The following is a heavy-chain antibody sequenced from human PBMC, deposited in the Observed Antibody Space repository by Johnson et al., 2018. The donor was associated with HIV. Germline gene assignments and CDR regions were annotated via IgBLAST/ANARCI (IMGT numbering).Heavy chain of an antibody. CDR3: AKDTVTTLVREAAFDI. Sequence: VQLVESGGDLVQPGGSLRLSCAASGFTFSSYWMHWVRQAPGKGLVWVSRINSDGTSTVYADSVKGRFPISRDNAKNTLCLQMNSLRAEDTALYYCAKDTVTTLVREAAFDIWGQGTMVTVSS. CDR2: INSDGTST. V-gene: IGHV3-74*03. CDR1: GFTFSSYW. D-gene: IGHD4-23*01. J-gene: IGHJ3*02.